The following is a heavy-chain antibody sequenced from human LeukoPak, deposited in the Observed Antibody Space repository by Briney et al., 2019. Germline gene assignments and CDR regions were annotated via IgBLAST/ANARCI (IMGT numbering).Heavy chain of an antibody. CDR1: GGSISSYY. CDR3: ARDNSGSYYVDYYFDY. Sequence: PSETLSLTCTVSGGSISSYYWSWIRQPPGKGLEWIGYIYYSGSTNYNPSLKSRVTISVDTSKNQFSLKLSSVTAADTAVYYCARDNSGSYYVDYYFDYWGQGTLVTVSS. D-gene: IGHD1-26*01. CDR2: IYYSGST. J-gene: IGHJ4*02. V-gene: IGHV4-59*01.